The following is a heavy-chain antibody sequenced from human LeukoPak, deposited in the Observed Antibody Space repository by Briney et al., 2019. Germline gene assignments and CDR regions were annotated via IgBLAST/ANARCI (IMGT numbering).Heavy chain of an antibody. CDR1: GGSFSGYY. V-gene: IGHV4-34*01. Sequence: SETLSLTCAVYGGSFSGYYWSWIRQPPGKGLEWIGEINHSGSTNYNPSLKSRVTISVDTSKNQFSLKLSSVTAADTAVYYCARGRRGSIAAAGFDYWGQGTLVTVSS. J-gene: IGHJ4*02. D-gene: IGHD6-13*01. CDR2: INHSGST. CDR3: ARGRRGSIAAAGFDY.